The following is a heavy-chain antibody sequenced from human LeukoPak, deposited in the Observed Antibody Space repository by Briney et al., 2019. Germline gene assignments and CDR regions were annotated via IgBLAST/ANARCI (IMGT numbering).Heavy chain of an antibody. D-gene: IGHD3-22*01. CDR1: GYTFNSYA. CDR2: ISGSGGST. CDR3: ARAANYYDSSGYYGTLNHFDY. V-gene: IGHV3-23*01. J-gene: IGHJ4*02. Sequence: PGGSLRLSCAASGYTFNSYAMSWVRQAPGKGLEWVSAISGSGGSTYYADSVKGRFTISRDNAKNSLYLQMNSLRAEDTAVYYCARAANYYDSSGYYGTLNHFDYWGQGTLVTVSS.